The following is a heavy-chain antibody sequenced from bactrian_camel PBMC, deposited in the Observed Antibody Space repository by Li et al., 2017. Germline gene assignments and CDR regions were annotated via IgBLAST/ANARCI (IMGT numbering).Heavy chain of an antibody. D-gene: IGHD1*01. CDR2: FRVGDT. CDR1: GSTDSTYS. V-gene: IGHV3S53*01. J-gene: IGHJ7*01. Sequence: HVQLVESGGGSVQAGGSLRLSCAVSGSTDSTYSMAWFRQAPGKEREGVAAFRVGDTYYADSVKGRFTISLGNAKNIVYLQMDSLKPEDTGMYFCAVKLGLMDISTLMMGGKDYYAMDYWGKGTQVTVS.